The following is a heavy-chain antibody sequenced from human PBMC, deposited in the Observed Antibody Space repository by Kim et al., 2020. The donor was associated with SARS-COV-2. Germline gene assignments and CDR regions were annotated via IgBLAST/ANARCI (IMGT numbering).Heavy chain of an antibody. CDR2: IYYSGST. CDR1: GGSISSYY. CDR3: ARASGYYYFGLHFDY. Sequence: SETLSLTCTVSGGSISSYYWSWIRQPPGKGLEWIGYIYYSGSTNYNPSLKSRVTISVDTSKNQFSLKLSSVTAADTAVYYCARASGYYYFGLHFDYWGQGTLVTVSS. D-gene: IGHD3-22*01. J-gene: IGHJ4*02. V-gene: IGHV4-59*13.